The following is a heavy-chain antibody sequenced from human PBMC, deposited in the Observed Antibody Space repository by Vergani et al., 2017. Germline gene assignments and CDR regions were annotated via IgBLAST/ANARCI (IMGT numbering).Heavy chain of an antibody. CDR2: ISSSSSYI. J-gene: IGHJ4*02. Sequence: VQLVESGGGLVKPGGSLRLSCAASGFTFSSYSMNWVRPAPGKGLEWVSSISSSSSYIYYADSVKGRFTISRDNAKNSLYLQMNSLRAEDAAVYYCARMTKSPIAAAGVVDYWGQGTLVTVSS. CDR1: GFTFSSYS. D-gene: IGHD6-13*01. V-gene: IGHV3-21*01. CDR3: ARMTKSPIAAAGVVDY.